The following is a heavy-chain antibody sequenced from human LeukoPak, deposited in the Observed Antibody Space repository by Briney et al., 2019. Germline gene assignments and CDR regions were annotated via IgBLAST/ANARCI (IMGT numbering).Heavy chain of an antibody. Sequence: GGSLRLSCAASGFTFTTYGMAWVRQAPGKGLEWASVISGSGDSTYYADSVKGRFTTSRDNSKNTVSLQMNSLSAEDTATYYCASEVSRFDYWGQGTLVTVSS. CDR2: ISGSGDST. J-gene: IGHJ4*02. V-gene: IGHV3-23*01. CDR3: ASEVSRFDY. CDR1: GFTFTTYG.